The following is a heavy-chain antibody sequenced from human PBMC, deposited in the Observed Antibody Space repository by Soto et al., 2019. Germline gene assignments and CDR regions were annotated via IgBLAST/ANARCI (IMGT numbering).Heavy chain of an antibody. CDR2: ISSNSVTI. Sequence: VGSLRLSCGASGFIFSKYSMNWVRQAPGKGLEWLSYISSNSVTIYYADSVRGRFTIFRDNAKNSLYLQMNSLRDEDTAVYYCAREDILGTRSFDYWGQGALVTVSS. V-gene: IGHV3-48*02. CDR3: AREDILGTRSFDY. J-gene: IGHJ4*02. D-gene: IGHD1-26*01. CDR1: GFIFSKYS.